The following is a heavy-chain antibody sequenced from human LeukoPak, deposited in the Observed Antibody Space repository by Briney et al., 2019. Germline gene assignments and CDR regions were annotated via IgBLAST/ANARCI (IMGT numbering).Heavy chain of an antibody. CDR3: ARGPFTMVRGLNRGHYFDY. V-gene: IGHV3-30*02. Sequence: GGSLRLSCAASGFTFSDYEMTWVRQAPGKGLEWVAFIRFDGSNKYYADSVKGRFTISRDNSKNTLYLQMNSLRPEDTAVYYCARGPFTMVRGLNRGHYFDYWGQGTLVTVSS. CDR2: IRFDGSNK. J-gene: IGHJ4*02. CDR1: GFTFSDYE. D-gene: IGHD3-10*01.